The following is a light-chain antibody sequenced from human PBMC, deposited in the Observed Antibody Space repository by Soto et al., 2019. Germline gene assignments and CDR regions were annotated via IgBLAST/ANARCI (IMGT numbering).Light chain of an antibody. CDR3: KQYNNWPPWT. J-gene: IGKJ1*01. Sequence: EIVMTQSPATLSVSPAERATLSCRASQSVSSNLAWYQQKPGQAHRLLIYGASTRAIGIPARFSGSGSGTEFTLPISSLQSEDFAVYYCKQYNNWPPWTFGQGTKVEIK. CDR2: GAS. CDR1: QSVSSN. V-gene: IGKV3-15*01.